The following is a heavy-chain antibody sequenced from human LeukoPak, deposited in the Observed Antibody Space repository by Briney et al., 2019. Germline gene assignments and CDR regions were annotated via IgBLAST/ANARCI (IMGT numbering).Heavy chain of an antibody. CDR1: GGSISSNTW. V-gene: IGHV4-4*01. CDR2: IYRSGST. J-gene: IGHJ5*02. D-gene: IGHD3-10*01. Sequence: SGTLSLTCVVSGGSISSNTWWSWVRQPPNKGLEWIGEIYRSGSTNYNPSLKSRVSMSIDKSKNQFSLKLSSVTAADTAMYCCARGSYYYGNWFDPCGQGTLVTVSS. CDR3: ARGSYYYGNWFDP.